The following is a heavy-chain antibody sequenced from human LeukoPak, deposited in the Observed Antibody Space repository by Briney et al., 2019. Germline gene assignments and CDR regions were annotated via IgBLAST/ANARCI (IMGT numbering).Heavy chain of an antibody. CDR3: ARGIPVYGSSWSYYFDY. CDR1: GYTFTTYA. V-gene: IGHV7-4-1*02. D-gene: IGHD6-13*01. CDR2: IYTNTGNP. J-gene: IGHJ4*02. Sequence: ASVKVSCKASGYTFTTYAMNWVRQAPGQGLEWMGWIYTNTGNPTYTQGFTGRFVFSLDTSVSTTYLQISNLKAEDTAVYYRARGIPVYGSSWSYYFDYWGQGTLVTVSS.